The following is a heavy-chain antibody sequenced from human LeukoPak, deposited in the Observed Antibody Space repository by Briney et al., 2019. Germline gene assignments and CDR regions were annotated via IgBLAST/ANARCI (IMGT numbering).Heavy chain of an antibody. D-gene: IGHD3-22*01. CDR1: GFTFSSYA. Sequence: GGSLRLSCAASGFTFSSYAMSWVRQAPGKGLEWVSAISGSGGSTYYADSVKGRFTISRDNSKNTLYLQMNSLRAEDTAVYYCAKSPYYYDSSGQLGTKDNWFDPWGQGTQVTVSS. J-gene: IGHJ5*02. CDR2: ISGSGGST. V-gene: IGHV3-23*01. CDR3: AKSPYYYDSSGQLGTKDNWFDP.